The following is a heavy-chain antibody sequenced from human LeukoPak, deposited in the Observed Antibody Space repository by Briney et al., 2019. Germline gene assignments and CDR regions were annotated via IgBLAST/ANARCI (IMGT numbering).Heavy chain of an antibody. D-gene: IGHD1-1*01. V-gene: IGHV3-21*05. J-gene: IGHJ3*02. CDR1: GFTFSSDA. CDR2: ISSSSSYT. CDR3: ARVGKNGYAFDI. Sequence: GGSLRLSCAASGFTFSSDAMHWVRQAPGKGLEWVSYISSSSSYTNYADSVKGRFTISRDNAKNSLYLQMNSLRAEDTAVYYCARVGKNGYAFDIWGQGTMVTVSS.